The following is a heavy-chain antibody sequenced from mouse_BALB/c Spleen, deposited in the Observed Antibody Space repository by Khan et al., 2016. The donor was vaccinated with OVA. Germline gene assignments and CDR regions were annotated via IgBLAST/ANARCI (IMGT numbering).Heavy chain of an antibody. CDR1: GYSITSDYA. J-gene: IGHJ4*01. CDR3: ARKNYYGYAMDY. Sequence: EVKLLESGPGLVKPSQSLSLTCTVTGYSITSDYAWDWIRQFPGNKLEWMGYISYSGYTSYNPSLTSRISISRDTSKNQFFLQLTSVTTEDTATYYCARKNYYGYAMDYWGQGTSVTVSS. V-gene: IGHV3-2*02. D-gene: IGHD1-1*01. CDR2: ISYSGYT.